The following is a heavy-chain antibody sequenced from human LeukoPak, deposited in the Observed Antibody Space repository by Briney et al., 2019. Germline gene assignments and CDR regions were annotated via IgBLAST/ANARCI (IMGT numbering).Heavy chain of an antibody. V-gene: IGHV3-30*18. CDR3: AKQMAVDYFDY. D-gene: IGHD5-24*01. CDR2: ISYDGKNE. CDR1: GFTFSNFG. J-gene: IGHJ4*02. Sequence: GGSLRLSCAASGFTFSNFGMHWVRQAPGKGLEWVAVISYDGKNEYYTDSVKGRFTISRDNAKNTLYLQMNSLRAEDTAVYYCAKQMAVDYFDYWGQGTLVTASS.